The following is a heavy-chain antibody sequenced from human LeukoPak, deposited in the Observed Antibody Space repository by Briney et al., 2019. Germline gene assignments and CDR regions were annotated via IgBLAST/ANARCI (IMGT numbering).Heavy chain of an antibody. V-gene: IGHV1-69*04. CDR3: ARVPPRAVAGEHYFDY. Sequence: SVKVSCKASGGTFSSYAISWVRQAPGQGLEWMGRIIPILGIANYAQKFQGRVTITADKSTSTAYMELSSLKSEDTAVYYCARVPPRAVAGEHYFDYWGQGTLVTVPS. D-gene: IGHD6-19*01. CDR2: IIPILGIA. CDR1: GGTFSSYA. J-gene: IGHJ4*02.